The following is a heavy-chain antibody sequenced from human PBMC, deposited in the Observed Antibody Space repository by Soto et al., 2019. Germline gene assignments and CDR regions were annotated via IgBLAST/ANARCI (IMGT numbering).Heavy chain of an antibody. V-gene: IGHV4-59*01. D-gene: IGHD3-16*01. Sequence: SETLSLTCTVSGASITSTYWSWIRQSPGQGLEWIGYIFYSGTTNYNPSLKNRVTISVITSKKKLSLNLTSVNAADKAVYYCAKTPFRLNRGRVLHWFDSWVQGTLVTVDS. CDR1: GASITSTY. J-gene: IGHJ5*01. CDR2: IFYSGTT. CDR3: AKTPFRLNRGRVLHWFDS.